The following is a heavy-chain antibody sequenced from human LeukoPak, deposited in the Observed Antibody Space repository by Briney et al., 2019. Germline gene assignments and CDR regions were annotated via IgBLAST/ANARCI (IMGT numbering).Heavy chain of an antibody. Sequence: SETLSLTCTVSGGSISSYYWSWIRQPPGKGLEWIGYIYYSGSTNYNPSLKSRVTISVDTSKNQFSLKLSSVTAADTAVYYCATTSSRYSTYYYYYYGMDVWGQGTTVTVSS. V-gene: IGHV4-59*08. CDR3: ATTSSRYSTYYYYYYGMDV. CDR2: IYYSGST. J-gene: IGHJ6*02. CDR1: GGSISSYY. D-gene: IGHD4-11*01.